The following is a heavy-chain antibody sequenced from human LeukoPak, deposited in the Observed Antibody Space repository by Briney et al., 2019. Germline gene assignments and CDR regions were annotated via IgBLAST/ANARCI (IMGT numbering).Heavy chain of an antibody. Sequence: SETLSLTCTVSGGSISSYYWSWIRQPAGKGLEWIGRIYTSGSTNYNPSLKSRVTMSVDTSKNQFSLKLSSVTAADTAVYYCAREVYDFWSGYWDYWGQGTLVTVSS. CDR2: IYTSGST. V-gene: IGHV4-4*07. J-gene: IGHJ4*02. CDR3: AREVYDFWSGYWDY. D-gene: IGHD3-3*01. CDR1: GGSISSYY.